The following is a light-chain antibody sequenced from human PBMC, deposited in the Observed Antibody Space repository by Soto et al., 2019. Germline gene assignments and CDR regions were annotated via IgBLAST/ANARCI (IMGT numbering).Light chain of an antibody. CDR2: WAS. Sequence: DIVMTQSPDSLAVSLGERATINCKSSQSVLYSSNNKNYLVWYQQKPGQPPKLLLYWASTRESGVPDRFSGSGSGTDFPLTISSLQAEDVAVYYCEQYYSTPLTFGGGTKVEIK. J-gene: IGKJ4*01. CDR3: EQYYSTPLT. V-gene: IGKV4-1*01. CDR1: QSVLYSSNNKNY.